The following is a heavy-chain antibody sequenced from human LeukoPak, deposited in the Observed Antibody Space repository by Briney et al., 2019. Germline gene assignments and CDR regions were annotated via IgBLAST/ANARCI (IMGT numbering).Heavy chain of an antibody. J-gene: IGHJ3*02. CDR3: ARDRTLWAVAGTDPQGAFDI. CDR2: IIPIFGTA. V-gene: IGHV1-69*05. Sequence: SVKVSCKASGGTFSSYAISWVRQAPGQGLEWMGRIIPIFGTANYAQKFQGRVTITTDDSTSTAYMELSSLRSEDTAVYYCARDRTLWAVAGTDPQGAFDIWGQGTMVTVSS. D-gene: IGHD6-19*01. CDR1: GGTFSSYA.